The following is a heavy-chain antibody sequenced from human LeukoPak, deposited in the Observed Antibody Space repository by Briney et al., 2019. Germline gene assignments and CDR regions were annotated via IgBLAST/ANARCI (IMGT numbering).Heavy chain of an antibody. CDR3: AKAVLAVAGGIHFDY. CDR1: GFTFSSYA. V-gene: IGHV3-23*01. CDR2: ISGSGGST. D-gene: IGHD6-19*01. Sequence: GGSLRLSCAASGFTFSSYAMSWVRQAPGKGLEWVSTISGSGGSTYYADSVKGRFTISRDNSKNTLYLQMNSLRAEDTAGYYCAKAVLAVAGGIHFDYWGQGTLVIVAS. J-gene: IGHJ4*02.